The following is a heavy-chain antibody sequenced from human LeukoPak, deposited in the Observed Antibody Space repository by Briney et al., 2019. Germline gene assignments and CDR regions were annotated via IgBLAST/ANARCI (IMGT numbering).Heavy chain of an antibody. D-gene: IGHD6-13*01. CDR2: ISGSGGST. V-gene: IGHV3-23*01. Sequence: GGSLRLSCAASGFTFNTYAMSWARQAPGKGLQGVSVISGSGGSTYYADSVKGRFTISRDISKNIMYLQMNSLRAEDTAIYHCAKFPAAGTNSGGFDYWGQGTLVTVSS. CDR3: AKFPAAGTNSGGFDY. J-gene: IGHJ4*02. CDR1: GFTFNTYA.